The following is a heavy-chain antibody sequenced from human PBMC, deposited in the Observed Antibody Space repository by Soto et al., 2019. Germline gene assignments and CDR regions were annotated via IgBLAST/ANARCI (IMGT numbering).Heavy chain of an antibody. CDR2: ISYDGSNK. V-gene: IGHV3-30*18. D-gene: IGHD6-13*01. CDR1: GFTFSSYG. J-gene: IGHJ4*02. Sequence: GGSLRLSCAASGFTFSSYGMHWVRQAPGKGLEWVAVISYDGSNKYYADSVKGRFTISRDNSKNTLYLQMNSLRAEDTAVYYCAKVPGQQPVDYWGQGTLVTVSS. CDR3: AKVPGQQPVDY.